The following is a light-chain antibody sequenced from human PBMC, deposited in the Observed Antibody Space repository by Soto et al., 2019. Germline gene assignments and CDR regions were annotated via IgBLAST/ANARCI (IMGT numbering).Light chain of an antibody. CDR1: QGISSW. CDR3: XXXXXXPXT. Sequence: DIQMTQSPSSVSASVGDRVTITCRASQGISSWLAWYQQKPGKAPKLLIYAASSLQSGVPSRFSGSGSGTDFTLTISSLQPXXXAXXXXXXXXXXPXTFGQGTKVEIK. V-gene: IGKV1-12*01. CDR2: AAS. J-gene: IGKJ1*01.